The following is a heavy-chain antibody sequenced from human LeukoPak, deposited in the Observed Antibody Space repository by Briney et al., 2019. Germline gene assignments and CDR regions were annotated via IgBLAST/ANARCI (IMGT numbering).Heavy chain of an antibody. Sequence: SVKVSCKASGGTFSSYAISWVRQAPGQGLEWMGGIIPIFGTANYAQKFQGRVTITADESTSTAYMELSSLRSEDTAVYYCARGTYYDILTGYYYFDYWGQGTLVTVSS. D-gene: IGHD3-9*01. CDR1: GGTFSSYA. V-gene: IGHV1-69*13. CDR3: ARGTYYDILTGYYYFDY. J-gene: IGHJ4*02. CDR2: IIPIFGTA.